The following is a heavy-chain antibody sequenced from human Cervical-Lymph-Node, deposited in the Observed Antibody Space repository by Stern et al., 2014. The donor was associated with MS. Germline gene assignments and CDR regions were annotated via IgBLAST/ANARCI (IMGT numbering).Heavy chain of an antibody. Sequence: QVQLQESGPGLVKPSETLSLTCTVSGASMRSYYWSWIRQPPGKGLEWIGYISNYGSAKYNPSLKSRVTISVDTSKTQFSLKLNSVTAADTALYFCARHQDYSRSWGFDYWGQGTLVTVSS. CDR3: ARHQDYSRSWGFDY. V-gene: IGHV4-59*08. CDR1: GASMRSYY. J-gene: IGHJ4*02. CDR2: ISNYGSA. D-gene: IGHD6-6*01.